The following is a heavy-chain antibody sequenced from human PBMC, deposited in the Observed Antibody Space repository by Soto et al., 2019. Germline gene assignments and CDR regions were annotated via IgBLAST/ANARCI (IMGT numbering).Heavy chain of an antibody. CDR2: ISYDGRNK. V-gene: IGHV3-30*04. CDR3: ARDPAGYEWYYYYGMDV. D-gene: IGHD3-3*01. J-gene: IGHJ6*02. Sequence: QVQLVESGGGVVQTGRSLRLSSAASGFTFSSYAMHWVRQAPGKGLEWGAVISYDGRNKYYADSVKGRFTISRDNSKNTLYLQKTSLRAADTAVYYCARDPAGYEWYYYYGMDVWGQGTTVTVSS. CDR1: GFTFSSYA.